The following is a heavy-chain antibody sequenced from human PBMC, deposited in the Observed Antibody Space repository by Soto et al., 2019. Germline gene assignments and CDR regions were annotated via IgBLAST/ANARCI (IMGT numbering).Heavy chain of an antibody. Sequence: PSETLSLTCTVSGGSVTSGSYYWSWVRQPPGKGLEWIGYIYYSGSTNYNPSLKSRVTISIDASRNQFSLNLSSVTPADTAVYYCASGYNTGWYGFDYWGQGTLVTVSS. CDR3: ASGYNTGWYGFDY. CDR1: GGSVTSGSYY. D-gene: IGHD6-19*01. V-gene: IGHV4-61*01. CDR2: IYYSGST. J-gene: IGHJ4*02.